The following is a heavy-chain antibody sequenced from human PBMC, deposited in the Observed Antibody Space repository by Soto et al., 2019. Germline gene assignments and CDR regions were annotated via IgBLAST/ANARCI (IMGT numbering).Heavy chain of an antibody. J-gene: IGHJ6*02. CDR3: VKGRSKNCNTTTCGLWMDA. V-gene: IGHV3-64D*06. Sequence: VGSLRLSCSVSGFVFKSHAMHWVRQPPVQVPEYVSSIHTSGQATFYADALKGRFTVSRDNSKNTLDLELTSLKHEDTAVYYCVKGRSKNCNTTTCGLWMDAWGQGTTVTVSS. CDR2: IHTSGQAT. D-gene: IGHD1-26*01. CDR1: GFVFKSHA.